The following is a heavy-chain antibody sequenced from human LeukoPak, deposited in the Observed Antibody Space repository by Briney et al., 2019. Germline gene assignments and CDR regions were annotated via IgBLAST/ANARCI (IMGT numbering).Heavy chain of an antibody. CDR3: AREMDSSSATIDY. CDR2: MYYGGRTKYSGTT. J-gene: IGHJ4*02. CDR1: GDSISSSSYY. D-gene: IGHD6-6*01. V-gene: IGHV4-39*07. Sequence: SETLSLTCTVSGDSISSSSYYWGWIRQPPGKGLEWIGSMYYGGRTKYSGTTYYNPSLKSRVTISVDTSKNQFSLKLSSVTAADTAVYYCAREMDSSSATIDYWGQGTLVTVSS.